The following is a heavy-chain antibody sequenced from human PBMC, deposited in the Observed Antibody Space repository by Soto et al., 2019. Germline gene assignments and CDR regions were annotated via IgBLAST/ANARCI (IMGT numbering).Heavy chain of an antibody. CDR1: GGTFSSYA. V-gene: IGHV1-69*12. CDR3: ARRRIVVVVAATIDYYGMDV. J-gene: IGHJ6*02. D-gene: IGHD2-15*01. Sequence: QVQLVQSGAEVKKPGSSVKVSCKASGGTFSSYAIRWVRQAPGQGLEWMGGIIPIFGTANYAQKFQGRVTITADESTSTAYMELSSLRSEDTAVYYCARRRIVVVVAATIDYYGMDVWGQGTTVTVSS. CDR2: IIPIFGTA.